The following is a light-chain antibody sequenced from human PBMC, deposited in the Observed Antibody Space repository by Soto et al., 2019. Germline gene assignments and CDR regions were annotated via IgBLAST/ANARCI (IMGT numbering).Light chain of an antibody. CDR2: DVS. J-gene: IGKJ4*01. CDR1: QSVNKY. V-gene: IGKV3-11*01. CDR3: QHRSSWPLT. Sequence: EIVLTQSPATLSLSPGERATLSCWASQSVNKYLAWYQQKPGQAPRLLIYDVSIRATGIPARFSGSGSGTDFTLTISSLEPEDFAIYYCQHRSSWPLTFGGGTKVEIK.